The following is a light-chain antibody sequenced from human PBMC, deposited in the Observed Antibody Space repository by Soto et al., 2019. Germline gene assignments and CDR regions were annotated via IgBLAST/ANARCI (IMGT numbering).Light chain of an antibody. CDR1: SSDVGSYNL. V-gene: IGLV2-23*01. J-gene: IGLJ3*02. CDR3: CSYAGSGTWV. CDR2: EGS. Sequence: QSALPQPASVSGSPGQSITISCTGTSSDVGSYNLVSWYQQHPGKAPKLMIYEGSERPSGISNRFSGSRSGNTASLTISGLQAEDEADYYCCSYAGSGTWVFGGGTKLTVL.